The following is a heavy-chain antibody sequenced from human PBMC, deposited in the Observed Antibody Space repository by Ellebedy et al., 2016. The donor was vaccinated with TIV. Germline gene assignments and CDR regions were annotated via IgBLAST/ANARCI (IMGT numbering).Heavy chain of an antibody. V-gene: IGHV5-51*01. J-gene: IGHJ4*02. Sequence: GESLKISCKGSGSSFTSYWIGWVRQMPGKGLEWMGSIYPGDSNTAFSPSFQGQVTISADKSISTAYLRWSSLKASDTAMYYCAKLGHRATPDDSWGQGTLVTVSS. D-gene: IGHD1-14*01. CDR2: IYPGDSNT. CDR3: AKLGHRATPDDS. CDR1: GSSFTSYW.